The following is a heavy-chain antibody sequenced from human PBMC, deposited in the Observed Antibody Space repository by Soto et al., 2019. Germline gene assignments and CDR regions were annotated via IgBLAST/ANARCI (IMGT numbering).Heavy chain of an antibody. D-gene: IGHD2-2*02. CDR2: INAGNGNT. V-gene: IGHV1-3*01. Sequence: ASVKVSCKASGYTFTSYAMHWVRQAPGQRLEWMGWINAGNGNTKYSQKFQGRVTITRDTSASTAYMELSSLRSEDTAVYYCARVLPAAIREYYYYYYMDVWGKGTTVTVSS. J-gene: IGHJ6*03. CDR1: GYTFTSYA. CDR3: ARVLPAAIREYYYYYYMDV.